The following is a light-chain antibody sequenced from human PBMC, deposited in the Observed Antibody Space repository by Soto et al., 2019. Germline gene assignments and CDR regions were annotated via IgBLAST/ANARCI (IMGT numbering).Light chain of an antibody. Sequence: QSVLTQPPSVSAAPGQKVAISCSGSRSNIGNNYVSWYQQLPRTAPKLLIFDNNQRPSGIPDRFSGSKSGTSATLGITGLQTGDEAGYFCGTWDSDLNAVVFGGGTKVTVL. CDR3: GTWDSDLNAVV. CDR1: RSNIGNNY. V-gene: IGLV1-51*01. CDR2: DNN. J-gene: IGLJ2*01.